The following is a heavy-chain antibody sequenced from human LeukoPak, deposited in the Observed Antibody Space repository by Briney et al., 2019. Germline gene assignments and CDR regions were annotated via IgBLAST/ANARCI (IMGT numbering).Heavy chain of an antibody. CDR3: ARVLITSSKRGAFDI. Sequence: SETLSLTCTVSGGSISSGGYYWSWIRQPPGKGLEWIGYIYHSGSTNYNPSLKSRVTISVDRSKNQFSLKLSSVTAADTAVYYCARVLITSSKRGAFDIWGQGTMVTVSS. V-gene: IGHV4-30-2*01. D-gene: IGHD2-15*01. J-gene: IGHJ3*02. CDR2: IYHSGST. CDR1: GGSISSGGYY.